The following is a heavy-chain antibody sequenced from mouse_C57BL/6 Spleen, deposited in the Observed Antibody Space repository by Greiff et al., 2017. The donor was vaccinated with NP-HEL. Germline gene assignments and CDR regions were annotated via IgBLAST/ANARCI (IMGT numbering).Heavy chain of an antibody. CDR2: ISYDGSN. V-gene: IGHV3-6*01. J-gene: IGHJ1*03. CDR1: GYSITSGYY. D-gene: IGHD1-1*01. Sequence: EVKLMESGPGLVKPSQSLSLTCSVTGYSITSGYYWNWIRQFPGNKLEWMGYISYDGSNNYNPSLKNRISITRDTSKNQFFLKLNSVTTEDTATYYCARVATRWYFDVWGTGTTVTVSS. CDR3: ARVATRWYFDV.